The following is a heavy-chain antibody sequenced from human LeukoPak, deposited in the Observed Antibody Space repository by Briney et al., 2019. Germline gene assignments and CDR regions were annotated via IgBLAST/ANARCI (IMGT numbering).Heavy chain of an antibody. V-gene: IGHV3-64*01. CDR3: AKEWMDLAVDY. J-gene: IGHJ4*02. D-gene: IGHD2-2*03. Sequence: PGGSLRLSCAASGFTFSSYAMHWVRQAPGKGLEYVSAISSNGGSTYYANSVKGRFTISRDNSKNTLYLQMGSLRAEVTAVYYCAKEWMDLAVDYWGQGTLVTVSS. CDR2: ISSNGGST. CDR1: GFTFSSYA.